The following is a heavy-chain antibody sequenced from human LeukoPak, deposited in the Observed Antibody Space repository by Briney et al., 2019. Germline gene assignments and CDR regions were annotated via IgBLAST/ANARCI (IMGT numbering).Heavy chain of an antibody. J-gene: IGHJ4*02. CDR2: ISSSSGTI. Sequence: GGSLRLSCAASGVTLISYSMNWVRQAPGKGLEWVSFISSSSGTIYYADSVKGRFTISIDNAKNSLYLQMNSLRAEDTAVYYFPRAPYVAGSYYYDYWGQGTLVTVSS. CDR1: GVTLISYS. CDR3: PRAPYVAGSYYYDY. V-gene: IGHV3-48*01. D-gene: IGHD3-10*01.